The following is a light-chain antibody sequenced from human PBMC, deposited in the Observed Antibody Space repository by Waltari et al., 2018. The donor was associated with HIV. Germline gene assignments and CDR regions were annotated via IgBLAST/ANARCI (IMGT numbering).Light chain of an antibody. V-gene: IGLV2-8*01. CDR1: SRAVGGFNY. Sequence: QSALPPPPPASGSPGPSVTLPRPGTSRAVGGFNYVSWYQQHPGKAPKLMIYEVSKRPSGVPDRFSGSKSGNTASLTVSGLQAEDEADYYCSSYAGSNNWVFGGGTKLTVL. CDR3: SSYAGSNNWV. J-gene: IGLJ3*02. CDR2: EVS.